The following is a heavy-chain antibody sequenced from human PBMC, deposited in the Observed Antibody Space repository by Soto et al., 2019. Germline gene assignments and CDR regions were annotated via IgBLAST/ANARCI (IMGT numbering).Heavy chain of an antibody. D-gene: IGHD6-25*01. Sequence: SLRSSCSGGFASRVCNFLCWLRQQQGKGLEWIGYIYYSGSTNYNPSLKSRVTMSVDTSKHQFSLTLSSVTAADTAVYYLWGEGEGDTRQRHEPWARGNLEPVYY. V-gene: IGHV4-61*01. CDR3: WGEGEGDTRQRHEPWARGNLEPVYY. CDR1: GGFASRVCNF. J-gene: IGHJ6*01. CDR2: IYYSGST.